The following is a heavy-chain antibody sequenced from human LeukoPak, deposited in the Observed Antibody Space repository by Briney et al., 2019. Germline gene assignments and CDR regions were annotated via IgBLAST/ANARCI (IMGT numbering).Heavy chain of an antibody. J-gene: IGHJ4*02. Sequence: ASVRVSCKASGFTFTAYHVHWVRQAPGQGLEWMGSINLNRRITHYAAKFQGRVTMTWDTSITTGYMDLTRLNSDDTALYFCAKEATGSGGFHYWGQGTLVTVS. CDR3: AKEATGSGGFHY. D-gene: IGHD3-10*01. CDR2: INLNRRIT. V-gene: IGHV1-2*02. CDR1: GFTFTAYH.